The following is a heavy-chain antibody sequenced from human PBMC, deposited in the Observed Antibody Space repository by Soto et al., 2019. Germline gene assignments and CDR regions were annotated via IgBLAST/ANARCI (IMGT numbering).Heavy chain of an antibody. CDR1: GFTFSTYS. J-gene: IGHJ6*02. V-gene: IGHV3-21*01. D-gene: IGHD2-2*02. CDR3: AREYTAWPLAYGLDI. Sequence: GGSLRLSCVGSGFTFSTYSINWVRQAPGKGLEWVSSISSRSDIYYADSVKGRFTISRDNAKNSVSLQMNSLRAEDTAVYYCAREYTAWPLAYGLDIWGQGTTVTVSS. CDR2: ISSRSDI.